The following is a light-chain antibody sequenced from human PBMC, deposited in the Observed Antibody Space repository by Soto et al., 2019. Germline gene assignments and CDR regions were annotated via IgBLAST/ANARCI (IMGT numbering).Light chain of an antibody. Sequence: QSVLTQPRSVSGSPGQSVTISCTGSSSDVGGYDYVCWYQQLPDRAPKLMIYDVNKRPSGVPDHFSGSKSGNTASLTISGLQAEDEADYYCCSYAGSYTWVFGGGTKLTVL. CDR1: SSDVGGYDY. J-gene: IGLJ3*02. V-gene: IGLV2-11*01. CDR2: DVN. CDR3: CSYAGSYTWV.